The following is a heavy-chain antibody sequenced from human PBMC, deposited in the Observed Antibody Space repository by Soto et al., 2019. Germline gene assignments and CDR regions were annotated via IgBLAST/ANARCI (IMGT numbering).Heavy chain of an antibody. V-gene: IGHV1-69*01. D-gene: IGHD3-10*01. Sequence: QVQLVQSGAEVKKPGSSVKVSCKASGGTFSSYAISWVRQAPGQGLEWMGGIIPIFGTANYAQKFQGRVTITADESTSTAYMELSSLRSEDTAVYYCARGPITMVRGVITRKAPPPLTRYFDLWGRGTLVTVSS. CDR1: GGTFSSYA. CDR3: ARGPITMVRGVITRKAPPPLTRYFDL. J-gene: IGHJ2*01. CDR2: IIPIFGTA.